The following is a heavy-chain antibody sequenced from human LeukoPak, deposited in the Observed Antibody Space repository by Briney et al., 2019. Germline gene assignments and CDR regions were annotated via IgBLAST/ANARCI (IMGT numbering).Heavy chain of an antibody. V-gene: IGHV4-34*01. CDR1: GGSFSGYY. CDR3: ARGGLGFWNYFDY. CDR2: INHSGST. Sequence: SETLSLTCAVYGGSFSGYYWSWIRQPPGKGLEWIGEINHSGSTNYNPSLKSRVTISVDTSKNQFSLKLSSVTAADTAVYYCARGGLGFWNYFDYWGQGTLVTVSS. D-gene: IGHD3-3*01. J-gene: IGHJ4*02.